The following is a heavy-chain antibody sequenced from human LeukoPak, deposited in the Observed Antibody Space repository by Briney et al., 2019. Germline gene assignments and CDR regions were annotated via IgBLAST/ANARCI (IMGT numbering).Heavy chain of an antibody. Sequence: GASVKVSCKASGGTFSSYAISWVRQAPGQGLEWMGGIIPIFGTANYAQKFQGRVTITADESTSTAYMELSSLRSEDTAVYYCARDEASYWYFDLWGRGTLVTVSS. J-gene: IGHJ2*01. CDR2: IIPIFGTA. V-gene: IGHV1-69*13. D-gene: IGHD2-21*01. CDR1: GGTFSSYA. CDR3: ARDEASYWYFDL.